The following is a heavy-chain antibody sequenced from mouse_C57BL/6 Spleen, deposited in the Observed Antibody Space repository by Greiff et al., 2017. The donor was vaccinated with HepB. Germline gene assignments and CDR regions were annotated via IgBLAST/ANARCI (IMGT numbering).Heavy chain of an antibody. D-gene: IGHD2-3*01. V-gene: IGHV1-63*01. Sequence: QVQLQQSGAELVRPGTSVKMSCKASGYTFTNYWIGWAKQRPGHGLEWIGDIYPGGGYTNYNEKFKGKATLTADKSSSTAYMQISSLTSEDSAIYYCARHYDGYAMDYWGQGTSVTVSS. CDR1: GYTFTNYW. CDR3: ARHYDGYAMDY. J-gene: IGHJ4*01. CDR2: IYPGGGYT.